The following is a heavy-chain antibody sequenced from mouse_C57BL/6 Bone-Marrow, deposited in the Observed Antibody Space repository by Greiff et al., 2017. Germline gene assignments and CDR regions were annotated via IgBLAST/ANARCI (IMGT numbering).Heavy chain of an antibody. D-gene: IGHD1-2*01. CDR3: AIPTTAPYWYFDV. J-gene: IGHJ1*01. CDR2: ISSGGSYT. Sequence: EVQLVESGGGLVKPGGSLKLSCAASGFTFSSYAMSWVRQTPEKRLEWVATISSGGSYTYYPDSVKGRFTISRDKANNTLYLQMSRLRSEDAAMYYCAIPTTAPYWYFDVWGAGTTVTVSS. CDR1: GFTFSSYA. V-gene: IGHV5-9-3*01.